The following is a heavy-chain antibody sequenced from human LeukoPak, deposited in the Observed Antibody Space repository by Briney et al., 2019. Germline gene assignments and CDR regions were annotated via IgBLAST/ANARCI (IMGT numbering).Heavy chain of an antibody. D-gene: IGHD6-19*01. J-gene: IGHJ4*02. V-gene: IGHV4-34*01. CDR2: INHSGST. Sequence: SETLSLTCAVYGGSFSGYYWSWIRQPPGKGLERIGEINHSGSTNYNPSLKSRVTISVDTSKNQFSLKLSSVTAADTAVYYCARASIAVAGLDYWGQGTLVTVSS. CDR3: ARASIAVAGLDY. CDR1: GGSFSGYY.